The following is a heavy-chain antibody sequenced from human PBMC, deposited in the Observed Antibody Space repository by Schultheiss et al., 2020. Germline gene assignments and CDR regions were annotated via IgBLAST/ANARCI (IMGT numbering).Heavy chain of an antibody. CDR1: GFTFSSYC. V-gene: IGHV4-38-2*02. CDR3: ARDGLDYGMDV. Sequence: GSLRLSCAASGFTFSSYCMNWVRQAPGKGLEWIGSIYHSGSTYYNPSLKSRVTISVDTSKNQFSLKLSSVTAADTAVYYCARDGLDYGMDVWGQGTTVTVSS. CDR2: IYHSGST. J-gene: IGHJ6*02.